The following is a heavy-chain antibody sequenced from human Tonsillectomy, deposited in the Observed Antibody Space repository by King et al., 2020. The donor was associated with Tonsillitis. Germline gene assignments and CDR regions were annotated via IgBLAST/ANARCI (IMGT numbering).Heavy chain of an antibody. CDR2: ISGSGGST. Sequence: VQLVESGGGLVQPGGSLRLSCAASGFTFSTYAMSWVRQAPGKGLEWVSAISGSGGSTYYADSVKGRFTIARDNSKNTLYLQMNSLRAEDTAVYYCAKDVNWGNHFDYWGQGTLVTVSS. CDR3: AKDVNWGNHFDY. J-gene: IGHJ4*02. D-gene: IGHD7-27*01. V-gene: IGHV3-23*04. CDR1: GFTFSTYA.